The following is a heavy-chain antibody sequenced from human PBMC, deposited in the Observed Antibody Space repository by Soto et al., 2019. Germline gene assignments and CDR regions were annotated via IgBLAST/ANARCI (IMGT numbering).Heavy chain of an antibody. V-gene: IGHV1-69*06. CDR3: ATHCSSTSCYTADYYYGMDV. J-gene: IGHJ6*02. D-gene: IGHD2-2*02. CDR2: IIPISGTA. Sequence: QVQLVQSGAEVKKPGSSVKVSCKASGGTFSSYAISWVRQAPGQGLEWMGGIIPISGTANYAQKFQGRVTITADKSTSTAYMELSSLRSEDTAVYYCATHCSSTSCYTADYYYGMDVWGQGTTVTVSS. CDR1: GGTFSSYA.